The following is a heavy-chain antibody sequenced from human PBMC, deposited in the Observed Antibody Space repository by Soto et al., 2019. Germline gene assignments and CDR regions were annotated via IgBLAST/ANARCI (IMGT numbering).Heavy chain of an antibody. CDR3: AREHEGDYGDYYFDY. CDR1: GFTVSSNY. CDR2: IYSGGST. V-gene: IGHV3-66*01. D-gene: IGHD4-17*01. J-gene: IGHJ4*02. Sequence: GGSLRLSCAASGFTVSSNYMSWVRQAPGKGLEWVSVIYSGGSTYYADSVKGRFTISRDNSKNTLYLQMNSLRAEDTAVYYCAREHEGDYGDYYFDYWGQGTLDTVSS.